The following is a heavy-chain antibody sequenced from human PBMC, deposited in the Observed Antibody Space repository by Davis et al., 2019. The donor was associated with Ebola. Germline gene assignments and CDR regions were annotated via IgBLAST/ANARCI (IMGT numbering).Heavy chain of an antibody. D-gene: IGHD5-12*01. CDR2: ISSSGSTI. V-gene: IGHV3-48*03. CDR1: GFTFSSYE. Sequence: GESLKISCAASGFTFSSYEMNWVRQAPGKGLEWVSYISSSGSTIYYADSVKGRFTISRDNAKNSLYLQMNSLRAEDTAVYYCARKLRSRRYYYGMDVWGQGTTVTVSS. CDR3: ARKLRSRRYYYGMDV. J-gene: IGHJ6*02.